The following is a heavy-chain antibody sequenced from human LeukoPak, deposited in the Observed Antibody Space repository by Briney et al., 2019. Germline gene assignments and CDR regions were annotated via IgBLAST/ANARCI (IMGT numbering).Heavy chain of an antibody. D-gene: IGHD4-17*01. Sequence: SETLSLTCTLSGGSISSSGYYWGWIRQPPGKGLEWIGSIYYSGSNYYNPSLKSRVTISVDTSKNQFSLKLNSVTAADTAVYYCARQGYADFSSRPFDYWGQGTLVTVSS. CDR1: GGSISSSGYY. CDR3: ARQGYADFSSRPFDY. V-gene: IGHV4-39*01. J-gene: IGHJ4*02. CDR2: IYYSGSN.